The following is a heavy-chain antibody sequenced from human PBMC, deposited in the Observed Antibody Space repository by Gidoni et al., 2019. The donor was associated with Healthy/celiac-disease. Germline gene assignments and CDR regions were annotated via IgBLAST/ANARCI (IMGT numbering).Heavy chain of an antibody. CDR1: GGSISSYY. D-gene: IGHD3-22*01. CDR3: ARTYESSGYVDY. CDR2: IYYSGST. Sequence: QVQLQESGPGLVTPSETLSLTCTASGGSISSYYWSWIRQHPGKGLALIGYIYYSGSTNYNPSLKSRVTISVDTSKNQFSLKLSSVTAADTAVYYCARTYESSGYVDYWGQGTLVTVSS. J-gene: IGHJ4*02. V-gene: IGHV4-59*01.